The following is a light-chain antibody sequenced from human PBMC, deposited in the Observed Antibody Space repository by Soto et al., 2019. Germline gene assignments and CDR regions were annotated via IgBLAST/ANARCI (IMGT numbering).Light chain of an antibody. Sequence: QSALTQPASVSASPGQSIAISCTGTTGDVGGYNYVSWYQQHPGKAPKLMIYEVSNRPSGVSDRFSGSKSGNTASLTISGLQAEDEADYYCSSSATSSPYVVFGGGTKLTVL. CDR2: EVS. V-gene: IGLV2-14*01. CDR3: SSSATSSPYVV. CDR1: TGDVGGYNY. J-gene: IGLJ2*01.